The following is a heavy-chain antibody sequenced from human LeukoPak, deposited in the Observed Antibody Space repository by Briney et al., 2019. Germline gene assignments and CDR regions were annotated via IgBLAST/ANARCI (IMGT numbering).Heavy chain of an antibody. Sequence: GGSLRLSCAASGFTFSNYAMYWVRQAPGKGLEWVAVISFDGTNKYYANSVQGRFTISRDNSKNTLYLQMNSLRAEDTALYYCARDMYDNGWSSFDYWGQGTLVTVSS. J-gene: IGHJ4*02. V-gene: IGHV3-30-3*01. CDR3: ARDMYDNGWSSFDY. CDR1: GFTFSNYA. CDR2: ISFDGTNK. D-gene: IGHD3-10*01.